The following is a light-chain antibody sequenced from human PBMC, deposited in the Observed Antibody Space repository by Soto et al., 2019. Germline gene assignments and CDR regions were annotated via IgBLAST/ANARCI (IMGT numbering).Light chain of an antibody. CDR1: QSLGTW. CDR2: DAS. J-gene: IGKJ1*01. V-gene: IGKV1-5*01. Sequence: DIQVTPSPSSLSASVGDRVTITCRASQSLGTWLAWFQQKPGRSPKLLIYDASSLETGVPSRFSGSGSGTEFTLTISSLQPDDFATYYCQQYNSYWSFGQGTKV. CDR3: QQYNSYWS.